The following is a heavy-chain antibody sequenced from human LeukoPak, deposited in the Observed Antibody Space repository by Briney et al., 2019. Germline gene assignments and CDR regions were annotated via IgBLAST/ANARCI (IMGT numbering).Heavy chain of an antibody. Sequence: GGSLRLSCAASGFTFDDHGMSWIRQAPGKGLVWVSRINSDGSSTSYADSVKGRFTISRDNAKNTLYLQMNSLRAEDTAVYYCARMRGSSGWGYYYYYMDVWGKGTTVTISS. J-gene: IGHJ6*03. CDR1: GFTFDDHG. D-gene: IGHD6-19*01. V-gene: IGHV3-74*01. CDR2: INSDGSST. CDR3: ARMRGSSGWGYYYYYMDV.